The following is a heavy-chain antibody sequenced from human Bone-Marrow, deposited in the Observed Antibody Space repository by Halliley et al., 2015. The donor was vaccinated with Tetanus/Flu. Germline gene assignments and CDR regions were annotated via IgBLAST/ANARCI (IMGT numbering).Heavy chain of an antibody. CDR3: AKDLVRTPARPIRIDY. J-gene: IGHJ4*02. D-gene: IGHD6-6*01. Sequence: ISSEGTNKSYADSVKGRFTVSRDNSKSTLYLQMNSLRDEDRAVYFCAKDLVRTPARPIRIDYWGQGTLVTVSS. CDR2: ISSEGTNK. V-gene: IGHV3-30*18.